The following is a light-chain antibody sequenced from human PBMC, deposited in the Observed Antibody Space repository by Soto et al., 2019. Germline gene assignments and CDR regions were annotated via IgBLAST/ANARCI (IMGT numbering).Light chain of an antibody. Sequence: QSALTQPASVSGSPGQSITISCTGTSSDVGGYNYVSWFQHHPGKVPKLMIYEVSNRPSGVSNRFSGSKSGNTASLTISGLQAEDEADYYCSSFTSINTWVFGGGTKLTVL. CDR2: EVS. J-gene: IGLJ3*02. CDR1: SSDVGGYNY. CDR3: SSFTSINTWV. V-gene: IGLV2-14*01.